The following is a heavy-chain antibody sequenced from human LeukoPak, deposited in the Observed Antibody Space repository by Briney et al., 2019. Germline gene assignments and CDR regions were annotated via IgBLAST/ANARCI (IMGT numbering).Heavy chain of an antibody. J-gene: IGHJ4*02. V-gene: IGHV3-64*01. CDR2: ISSNGGST. CDR3: ARVSSSWHYYFDY. D-gene: IGHD6-13*01. CDR1: GFTFSSYA. Sequence: GGSLRLSCAASGFTFSSYAMHWVRQAPGNGLEYVSAISSNGGSTYYANSVKGRFTISRDNSKNTLYLQMGSLRAEDMAVYYCARVSSSWHYYFDYWGQGTLVTVSS.